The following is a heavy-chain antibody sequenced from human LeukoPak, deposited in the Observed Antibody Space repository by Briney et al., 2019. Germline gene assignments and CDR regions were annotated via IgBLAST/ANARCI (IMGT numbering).Heavy chain of an antibody. CDR3: ARPSGSGYDSSGYLRQAFDI. CDR2: IYPGDSDT. V-gene: IGHV5-51*01. Sequence: GESLKISCKGSGYSFTSYWIGWVRQMPGKGLEWMGIIYPGDSDTRYSPSFQGQVTISADKSISTAYLQWSSLKASDTAMYYCARPSGSGYDSSGYLRQAFDIWGQGTMVTVSS. CDR1: GYSFTSYW. D-gene: IGHD3-22*01. J-gene: IGHJ3*02.